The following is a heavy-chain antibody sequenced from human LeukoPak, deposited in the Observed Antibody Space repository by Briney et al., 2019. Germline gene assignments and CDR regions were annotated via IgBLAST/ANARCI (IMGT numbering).Heavy chain of an antibody. CDR3: ARDEKGGHSGSYTAEYFQH. CDR2: IYHSGSI. J-gene: IGHJ1*01. V-gene: IGHV4-38-2*02. D-gene: IGHD1-26*01. Sequence: SETLSLTCTVSGYSISSGYYWGWIRQPPGKGLEWIGSIYHSGSIYYNPSLKSRVTISVDTSKNQFSLKLSSVTAADTAVYYCARDEKGGHSGSYTAEYFQHWGQGTLVTVSS. CDR1: GYSISSGYY.